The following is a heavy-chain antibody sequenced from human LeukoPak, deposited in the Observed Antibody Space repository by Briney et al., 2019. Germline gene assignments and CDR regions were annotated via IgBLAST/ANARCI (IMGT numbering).Heavy chain of an antibody. D-gene: IGHD6-13*01. CDR1: GYTFTGYY. CDR2: INPNSGGT. CDR3: ARVGTYSSSWRGDDAFDI. J-gene: IGHJ3*02. V-gene: IGHV1-2*02. Sequence: ASVKVSCKASGYTFTGYYMHWVRQAPGQGLEWMGWINPNSGGTNYAQKFQGRVTMARDTSISTAYMELSRLRSDDTAVYYCARVGTYSSSWRGDDAFDIWGQGTMVTVSS.